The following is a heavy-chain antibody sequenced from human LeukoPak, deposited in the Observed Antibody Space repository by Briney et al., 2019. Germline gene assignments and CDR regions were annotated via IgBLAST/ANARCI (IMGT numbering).Heavy chain of an antibody. CDR1: GYSFTSYW. CDR2: VYPGNSDT. Sequence: GEALKISCNGSGYSFTSYWIGWVRHMSGKGLEWMGIVYPGNSDTRYNPSFQGPVTISADKSNSNSSLQWSSLKASHTAMYYCARHEGGYSYEEQTYYYYMDVWGKGTTVTVSS. V-gene: IGHV5-51*01. J-gene: IGHJ6*03. CDR3: ARHEGGYSYEEQTYYYYMDV. D-gene: IGHD5-18*01.